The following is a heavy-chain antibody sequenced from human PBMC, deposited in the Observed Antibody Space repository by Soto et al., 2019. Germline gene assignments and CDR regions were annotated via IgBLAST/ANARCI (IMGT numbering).Heavy chain of an antibody. CDR1: GFTFSSYS. CDR3: ARDRTYSSGMDV. J-gene: IGHJ6*02. V-gene: IGHV3-48*02. D-gene: IGHD2-15*01. Sequence: EVQLVESGGGLVQPGGSLRLSCAASGFTFSSYSINWVRQAPGKGLEWVSHISSGSSTMYYADSVKGRFTISRDNAKNSLYLQMNSLRDDDTAVYYCARDRTYSSGMDVWGQGTTVTVSS. CDR2: ISSGSSTM.